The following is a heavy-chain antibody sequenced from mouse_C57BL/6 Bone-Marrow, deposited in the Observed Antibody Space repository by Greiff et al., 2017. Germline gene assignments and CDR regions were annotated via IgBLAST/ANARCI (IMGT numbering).Heavy chain of an antibody. Sequence: DVKLQESGAELVRPGASVKLSCTASGFNIKDDYMHWVKQRPEQGLEWIGWIDPENGDTEYASKFQGKATITADTSSNTAYLQLSSLTTEDSAIYYCARFYGYYAMDYWGQGTSVTVSS. CDR3: ARFYGYYAMDY. CDR1: GFNIKDDY. D-gene: IGHD1-1*01. J-gene: IGHJ4*01. CDR2: IDPENGDT. V-gene: IGHV14-4*01.